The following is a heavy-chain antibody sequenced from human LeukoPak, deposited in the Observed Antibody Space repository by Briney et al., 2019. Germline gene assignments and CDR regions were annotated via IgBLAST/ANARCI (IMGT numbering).Heavy chain of an antibody. CDR3: ARGPGTTISPLSPFDY. CDR2: IYYSGST. D-gene: IGHD4-17*01. Sequence: SETLSLTCTVSGGSISSHYWSWIRQPPGKGLEWIGYIYYSGSTNYNPSLKSRVTISVDTSKNQFSLKLSSVTAADTAVYYCARGPGTTISPLSPFDYWGQGTLVTVSS. V-gene: IGHV4-59*11. CDR1: GGSISSHY. J-gene: IGHJ4*02.